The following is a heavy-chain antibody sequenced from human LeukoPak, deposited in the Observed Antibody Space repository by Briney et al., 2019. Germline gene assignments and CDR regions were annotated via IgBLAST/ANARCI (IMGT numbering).Heavy chain of an antibody. Sequence: PSETLSLTCTVSGDSITSHYWSWXRQSPGKGLEWIGNIYYSGXTNYNPSLKSRXXXXXDTSKNQFSLNLTPVTAADTAAYYCARGWQLSYWGQGTLVTVSS. V-gene: IGHV4-59*11. D-gene: IGHD4-23*01. CDR1: GDSITSHY. CDR2: IYYSGXT. J-gene: IGHJ4*02. CDR3: ARGWQLSY.